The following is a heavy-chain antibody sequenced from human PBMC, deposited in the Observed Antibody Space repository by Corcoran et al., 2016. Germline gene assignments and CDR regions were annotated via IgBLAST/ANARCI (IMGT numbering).Heavy chain of an antibody. D-gene: IGHD6-6*01. J-gene: IGHJ5*02. V-gene: IGHV1-8*01. CDR3: ARVVGQLVKWFDP. CDR2: MNPNSGNT. CDR1: GYTFTSYD. Sequence: QVPLVQSGAEVKKPGASVKVSCKASGYTFTSYDINWVRQATGQGLEWMGWMNPNSGNTGYAKKFQGRVTMTRNTSISTAYMELSSLRSEDTAVYYCARVVGQLVKWFDPWGQVTLVTVSS.